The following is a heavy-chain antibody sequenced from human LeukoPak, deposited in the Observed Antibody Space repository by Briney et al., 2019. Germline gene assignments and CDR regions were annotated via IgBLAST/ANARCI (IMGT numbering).Heavy chain of an antibody. CDR2: ISASGGSK. J-gene: IGHJ4*02. D-gene: IGHD6-19*01. V-gene: IGHV3-23*01. CDR1: GFTFSSFA. Sequence: GGSLRLSCAASGFTFSSFAMAWVRQAPGKGPAWVAGISASGGSKSYADSVKARLSISRDNSKNMLYLQMNSLRAEDTAVYYAAVAGAWSLDYWGQGTLVTVSS. CDR3: AVAGAWSLDY.